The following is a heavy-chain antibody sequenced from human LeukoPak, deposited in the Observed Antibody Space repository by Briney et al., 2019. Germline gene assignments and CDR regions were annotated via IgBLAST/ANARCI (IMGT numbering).Heavy chain of an antibody. J-gene: IGHJ4*02. D-gene: IGHD3-10*01. CDR2: MNPNSGNT. V-gene: IGHV1-8*01. Sequence: ASVKVSCEASGYTFTSYDINWVRQATGKGLEWMGWMNPNSGNTGYAQKFQGRVTMTRNTSISTAYMELSSLRSEDTAVYYCARGRRYGYGSGRESGYWGQGTLVTVSS. CDR1: GYTFTSYD. CDR3: ARGRRYGYGSGRESGY.